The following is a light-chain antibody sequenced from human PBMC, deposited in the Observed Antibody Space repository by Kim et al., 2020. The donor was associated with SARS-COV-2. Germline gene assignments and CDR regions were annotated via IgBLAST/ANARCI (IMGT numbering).Light chain of an antibody. J-gene: IGKJ1*01. CDR2: AAS. CDR1: QDIANS. Sequence: AAVGARATITCRASQDIANSLAWYQQKPGKVPQVLIYAASTLQSGVPSRFSGSGSGTEFTLTIGSLQTEDVATYYCQKYNSAPWTFGPGTKVDIK. V-gene: IGKV1-27*01. CDR3: QKYNSAPWT.